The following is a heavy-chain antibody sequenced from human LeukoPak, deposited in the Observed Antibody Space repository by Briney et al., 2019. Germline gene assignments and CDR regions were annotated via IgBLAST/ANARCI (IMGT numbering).Heavy chain of an antibody. CDR3: AKDHGWLQSFDY. V-gene: IGHV3-23*01. CDR2: ISGSGGST. CDR1: GFTFNSYS. J-gene: IGHJ4*02. Sequence: GGSLRLSCAASGFTFNSYSMNWVRQAPGKGLEWVSAISGSGGSTYYADSVKGRFTISRDNSKNTLYLQMNSLRAEDTAVYYCAKDHGWLQSFDYWGQGTLVTVSS. D-gene: IGHD5-24*01.